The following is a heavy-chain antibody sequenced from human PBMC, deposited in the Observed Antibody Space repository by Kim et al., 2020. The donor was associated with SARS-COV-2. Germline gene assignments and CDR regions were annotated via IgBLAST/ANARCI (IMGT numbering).Heavy chain of an antibody. V-gene: IGHV3-30*18. Sequence: GGSLRLSCAASGFTFSSYGMHWVRQAPGKGLEWVAVISYDGSNKYYADSVKGRFTISRDNSKNTLYLQMNSLRAEDTAVYYCAKAELEPRYWGQGTLVTVSS. D-gene: IGHD1-1*01. CDR1: GFTFSSYG. J-gene: IGHJ4*02. CDR3: AKAELEPRY. CDR2: ISYDGSNK.